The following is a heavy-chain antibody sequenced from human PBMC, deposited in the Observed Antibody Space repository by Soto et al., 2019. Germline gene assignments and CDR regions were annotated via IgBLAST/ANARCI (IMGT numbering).Heavy chain of an antibody. D-gene: IGHD4-17*01. Sequence: DFVKGRFTISRDNSQNTVYLQLNSLRVEDTAVYYCAKDSKADYDDPEGYFQHWGQGTLVTVSS. CDR3: AKDSKADYDDPEGYFQH. J-gene: IGHJ1*01. V-gene: IGHV3-30*02.